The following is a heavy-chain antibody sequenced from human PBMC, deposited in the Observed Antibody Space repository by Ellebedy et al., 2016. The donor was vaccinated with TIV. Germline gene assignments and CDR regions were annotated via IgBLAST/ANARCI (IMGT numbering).Heavy chain of an antibody. Sequence: ASVKVSCKASGYTFSSYGISWVRQAPGQGLEWMGWISGHKPDTNRAQMFQGRVTMTTDTSTSTAYMELRSLRSDDTAVYYCARDFYETDHWFDTFDIWGQGTMAAVSS. CDR3: ARDFYETDHWFDTFDI. CDR1: GYTFSSYG. CDR2: ISGHKPDT. J-gene: IGHJ3*02. D-gene: IGHD2/OR15-2a*01. V-gene: IGHV1-18*04.